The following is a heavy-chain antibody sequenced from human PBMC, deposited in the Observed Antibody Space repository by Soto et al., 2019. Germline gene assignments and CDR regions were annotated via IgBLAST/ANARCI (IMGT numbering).Heavy chain of an antibody. CDR2: ISDYNGNT. CDR1: GYSFTTYG. D-gene: IGHD3-10*01. CDR3: AREGYYPGSGSYSPPRYYGMDV. J-gene: IGHJ6*02. V-gene: IGHV1-18*01. Sequence: QVQLVQSGAEVKKPGASVKVSCKASGYSFTTYGISWVRQAPGQGLEWMGWISDYNGNTNYEKKFQGKVNKDQKTSPRAGFMGLKGLGSDDPARFFCAREGYYPGSGSYSPPRYYGMDVWGQGTTVTVS.